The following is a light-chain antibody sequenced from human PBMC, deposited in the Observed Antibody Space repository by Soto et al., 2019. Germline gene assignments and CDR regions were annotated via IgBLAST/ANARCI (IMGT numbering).Light chain of an antibody. J-gene: IGKJ3*01. CDR3: MQALQTTRTFT. CDR1: QSLLHSNGYNY. CDR2: LGS. V-gene: IGKV2-28*01. Sequence: DLVMTQSPLSLPVTPGEPASISCRSSQSLLHSNGYNYLDWYLQKPGQSPQLLIYLGSNRASGVPDRFSGSGSGTDFTLKISRVEAEDVGVYYCMQALQTTRTFTFGPGTNVDIK.